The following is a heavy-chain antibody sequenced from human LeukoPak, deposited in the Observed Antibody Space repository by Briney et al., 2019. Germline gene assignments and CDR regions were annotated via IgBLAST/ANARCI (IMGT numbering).Heavy chain of an antibody. Sequence: GGSLTLSCAASGFTFTSLAMHWVRQAPGKGLEYASGISSNGGTTSYGESVKGRFTISRDNSKNTLYLQMGSLNTEDMAVYYCAKGSSKGITGARGGFDIWGQGTMVTVSP. D-gene: IGHD1-20*01. CDR1: GFTFTSLA. CDR3: AKGSSKGITGARGGFDI. V-gene: IGHV3-64*02. J-gene: IGHJ3*02. CDR2: ISSNGGTT.